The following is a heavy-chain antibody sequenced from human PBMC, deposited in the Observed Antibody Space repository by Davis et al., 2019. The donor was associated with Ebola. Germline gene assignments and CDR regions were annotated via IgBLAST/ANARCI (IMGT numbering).Heavy chain of an antibody. CDR2: IYYSGST. CDR3: ARGGAVAPD. CDR1: GDSISSSSYY. J-gene: IGHJ4*02. Sequence: SETLSLTCTVSGDSISSSSYYWGWIRQPPGKGLEWIGSIYYSGSTYYNPSLKSRVTISVVTSKNQFSLKLSSVTAADTAVYFCARGGAVAPDWGPGTLVTVSS. D-gene: IGHD4-23*01. V-gene: IGHV4-39*01.